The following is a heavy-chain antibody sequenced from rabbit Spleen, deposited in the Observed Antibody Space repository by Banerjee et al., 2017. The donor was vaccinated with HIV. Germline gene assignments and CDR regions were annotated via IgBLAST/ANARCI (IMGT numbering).Heavy chain of an antibody. Sequence: QSLEESGGDLVKPGASLTLTCTASGFSFNSSYYMCWVRQAPGRGLEWIACIDGGVSGNAYYATWAKGRFTISRTSSTTVTLQMTSLTAADTATYFCARDLVAVIGWNFNLWGPGTLVTVS. CDR1: GFSFNSSYY. CDR2: IDGGVSGNA. D-gene: IGHD1-1*01. CDR3: ARDLVAVIGWNFNL. V-gene: IGHV1S40*01. J-gene: IGHJ4*01.